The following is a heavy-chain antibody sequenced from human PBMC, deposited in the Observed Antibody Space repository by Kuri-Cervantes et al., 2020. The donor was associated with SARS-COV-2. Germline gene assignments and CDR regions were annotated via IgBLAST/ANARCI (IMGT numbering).Heavy chain of an antibody. CDR1: GYTFTDYS. Sequence: ASVNVSCKAPGYTFTDYSMHWVRQAPGQGLEWMGWINPNSGDTNYAQKFQGTVTVTRDTSIATVFMEVSRLRSYDTAVYYWARSCSGRSCFSDYSGLDVWGQGTTVTVSS. CDR3: ARSCSGRSCFSDYSGLDV. V-gene: IGHV1-2*02. CDR2: INPNSGDT. J-gene: IGHJ6*02. D-gene: IGHD2-15*01.